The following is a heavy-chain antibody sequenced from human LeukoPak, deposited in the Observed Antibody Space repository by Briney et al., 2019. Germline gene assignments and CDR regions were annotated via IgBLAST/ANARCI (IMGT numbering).Heavy chain of an antibody. CDR3: AREGPATMTSYYYYGMDV. CDR1: GFTFTSYA. D-gene: IGHD3-22*01. J-gene: IGHJ6*02. Sequence: GGSLRLSCAASGFTFTSYAMNWVRQAPGKGLEWVSYISSISSTIYYADSVKGRFTISRDNAKNSLYLQMNSLRDEDTAVYYCAREGPATMTSYYYYGMDVWGQGTTVTVSS. V-gene: IGHV3-48*02. CDR2: ISSISSTI.